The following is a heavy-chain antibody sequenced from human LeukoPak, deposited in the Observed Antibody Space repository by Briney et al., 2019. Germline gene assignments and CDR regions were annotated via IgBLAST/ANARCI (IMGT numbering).Heavy chain of an antibody. Sequence: PGGSLRLSCAASGFTVSSNYMSWVRQAPGKGLEWVSVIYSGGNTYYADSVKGRFTISRDNSKNTLYLQMNSLRAEDTAVYYCARDGGYGSGSYYPYWGRGTLVTVSS. V-gene: IGHV3-53*01. CDR3: ARDGGYGSGSYYPY. CDR2: IYSGGNT. J-gene: IGHJ4*02. D-gene: IGHD3-10*01. CDR1: GFTVSSNY.